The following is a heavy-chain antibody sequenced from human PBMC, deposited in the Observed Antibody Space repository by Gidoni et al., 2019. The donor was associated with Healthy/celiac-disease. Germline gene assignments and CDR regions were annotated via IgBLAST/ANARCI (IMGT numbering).Heavy chain of an antibody. J-gene: IGHJ4*02. D-gene: IGHD3-22*01. Sequence: QVQLVQSGAEVKKPGSSVKVSCKASGGTFSSYAISWVRQAPGQGLEWMGGIIPIFGTANYAQKFQGRVTITADESTSTAYMELSSLRSEDTAVYYCARGDTYYYDSSGYYRYYFDYWGQGTLVTVSS. CDR3: ARGDTYYYDSSGYYRYYFDY. CDR2: IIPIFGTA. V-gene: IGHV1-69*01. CDR1: GGTFSSYA.